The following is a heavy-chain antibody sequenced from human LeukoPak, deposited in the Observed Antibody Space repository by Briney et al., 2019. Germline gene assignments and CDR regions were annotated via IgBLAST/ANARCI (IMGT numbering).Heavy chain of an antibody. J-gene: IGHJ3*01. CDR2: IRYDGNDH. Sequence: GGSLRLSCAGSGFTFSRYGMHWVRQAPGKGLEWVALIRYDGNDHWYGDSAKGRFTISRDNSKDTVYLQMDSLRDEDTAVYYCARWGIVGHDAFDLWGQGTMVTDSS. V-gene: IGHV3-33*01. D-gene: IGHD1-26*01. CDR3: ARWGIVGHDAFDL. CDR1: GFTFSRYG.